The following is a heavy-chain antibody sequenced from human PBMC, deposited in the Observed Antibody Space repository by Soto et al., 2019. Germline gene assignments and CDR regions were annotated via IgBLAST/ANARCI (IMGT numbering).Heavy chain of an antibody. Sequence: EVQLLESGGDLVQPGGSLRLSCAASGFSFSTSSMAWVRQPPGKGLEWVSAISPSASDTLYADSVKGRFTIFRDNSKNSLFLHMASLGAEDAAVYYCAKVGYTFAYEWGQGTLVTVSS. D-gene: IGHD5-18*01. V-gene: IGHV3-23*01. CDR1: GFSFSTSS. J-gene: IGHJ4*02. CDR3: AKVGYTFAYE. CDR2: ISPSASDT.